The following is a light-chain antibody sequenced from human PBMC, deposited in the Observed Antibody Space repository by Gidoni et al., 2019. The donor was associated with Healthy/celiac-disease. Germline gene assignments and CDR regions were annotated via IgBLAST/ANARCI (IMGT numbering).Light chain of an antibody. Sequence: DIQMTQSPSSLSASVGDRVTITCRASQSISSYLNWYQQKPGKAPKLLIYAASSLQSGVPSRFSGSGSGTDFTLTISSLQPEDCATYYFQQSYSTPALTFGGGTKVEIK. CDR1: QSISSY. V-gene: IGKV1-39*01. CDR2: AAS. CDR3: QQSYSTPALT. J-gene: IGKJ4*01.